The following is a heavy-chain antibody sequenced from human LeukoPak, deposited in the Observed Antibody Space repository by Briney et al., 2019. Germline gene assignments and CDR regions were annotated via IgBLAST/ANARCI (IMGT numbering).Heavy chain of an antibody. CDR1: GGSISSYY. CDR3: ARDLGCSGGSCYWNWFDL. J-gene: IGHJ5*02. Sequence: PSETLSLTCTVSGGSISSYYWSWLRQPAGKGLEGIGRIYTSGSTNYNPSLKSRVTMSVDTSKNQFSLKLSSVTAADTAVYYCARDLGCSGGSCYWNWFDLWGQGTLVTVSS. D-gene: IGHD2-15*01. V-gene: IGHV4-4*07. CDR2: IYTSGST.